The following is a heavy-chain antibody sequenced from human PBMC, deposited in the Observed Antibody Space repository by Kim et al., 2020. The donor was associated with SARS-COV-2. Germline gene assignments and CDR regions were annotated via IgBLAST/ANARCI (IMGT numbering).Heavy chain of an antibody. Sequence: GGSLRLSCAASGFTFSSYGMHWVRQAPGKGLEWVAVISYDGSNKYYADSVKGRFTISRDNSKNTLYLQMNSLRAEDTAVYYCAKELYGDYVYYYYYYGMDVWGQGTTVTVSS. V-gene: IGHV3-30*18. CDR3: AKELYGDYVYYYYYYGMDV. D-gene: IGHD4-17*01. CDR2: ISYDGSNK. J-gene: IGHJ6*02. CDR1: GFTFSSYG.